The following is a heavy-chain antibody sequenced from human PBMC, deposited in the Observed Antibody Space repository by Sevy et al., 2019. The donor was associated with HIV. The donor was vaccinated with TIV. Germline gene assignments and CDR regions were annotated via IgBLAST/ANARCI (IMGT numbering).Heavy chain of an antibody. CDR3: ARHSYGPNYYYYGMDV. V-gene: IGHV1-69*13. CDR1: GGTFSSYA. J-gene: IGHJ6*02. CDR2: IIPIFGTA. Sequence: ASVKVSCKASGGTFSSYAISWVRQAPGQGLEWMGGIIPIFGTANYAQKFQGRVTITADESKSTAYMELSSLRSEDTAVYYCARHSYGPNYYYYGMDVWGQGTTVTVSS. D-gene: IGHD5-18*01.